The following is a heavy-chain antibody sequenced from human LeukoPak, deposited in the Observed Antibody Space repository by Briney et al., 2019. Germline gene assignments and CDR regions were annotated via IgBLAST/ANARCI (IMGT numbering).Heavy chain of an antibody. Sequence: GGSLRLSCAASGFTFSSYEMNWVRQAPGKGLEWVSYISSSGSTICYADSVKGRFTISRDNAKNSLYLQMNSLRAEDTAVYYCARVSSPYSQDYGEYYFDYWGQGTLVTVSS. CDR2: ISSSGSTI. D-gene: IGHD4-17*01. CDR1: GFTFSSYE. J-gene: IGHJ4*02. V-gene: IGHV3-48*03. CDR3: ARVSSPYSQDYGEYYFDY.